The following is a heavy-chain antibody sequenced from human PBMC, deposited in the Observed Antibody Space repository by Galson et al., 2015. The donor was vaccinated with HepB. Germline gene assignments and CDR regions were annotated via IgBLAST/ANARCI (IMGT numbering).Heavy chain of an antibody. D-gene: IGHD3-22*01. CDR3: VKDQGWYYDSSGYYEDY. J-gene: IGHJ4*02. CDR1: GFTFSSYA. Sequence: SLRLSCAASGFTFSSYAMHWVRQAPGKGLEYVSAISSNGGSTYYADSVKGRFTISRDNSKNTLYLQMSSLRAEDTAVYYCVKDQGWYYDSSGYYEDYWGQGTLVTVSS. CDR2: ISSNGGST. V-gene: IGHV3-64D*06.